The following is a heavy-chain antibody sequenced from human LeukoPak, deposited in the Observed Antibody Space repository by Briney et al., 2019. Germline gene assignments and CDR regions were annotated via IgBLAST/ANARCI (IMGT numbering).Heavy chain of an antibody. CDR3: ARGPYSGYSYGLNWFDP. CDR1: GGTFSSYA. J-gene: IGHJ5*02. Sequence: ASVKVSCKASGGTFSSYAISWVRQAPGQGLEWMGRIIPILGIANYTQKFQGRVTITADKSTSTAYMELSSLRSEDTAVYYCARGPYSGYSYGLNWFDPWGQGTLVTVSS. CDR2: IIPILGIA. D-gene: IGHD5-18*01. V-gene: IGHV1-69*04.